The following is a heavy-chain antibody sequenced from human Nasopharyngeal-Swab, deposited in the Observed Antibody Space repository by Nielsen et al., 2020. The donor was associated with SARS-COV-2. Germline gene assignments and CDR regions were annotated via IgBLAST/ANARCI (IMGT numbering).Heavy chain of an antibody. V-gene: IGHV3-23*01. Sequence: GESLKISCAASGFTFSSYAMSWVRQAPGKGLEWVSAISGSGGSTYYADSVKGRFTISRDNSKNTLYLQMNSLRAEDTAVYYCARAPGDGMDVWGQGTTVTVSS. CDR2: ISGSGGST. D-gene: IGHD7-27*01. CDR1: GFTFSSYA. CDR3: ARAPGDGMDV. J-gene: IGHJ6*02.